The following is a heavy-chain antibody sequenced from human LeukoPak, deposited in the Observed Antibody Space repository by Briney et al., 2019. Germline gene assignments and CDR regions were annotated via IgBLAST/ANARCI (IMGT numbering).Heavy chain of an antibody. CDR2: IYTSGIT. D-gene: IGHD2-15*01. V-gene: IGHV4-4*07. Sequence: SETLSLTCTVSGGSISGYYWSWIRQPVGKGLEWIGHIYTSGITNYNPSLKSRVTMSVDTSKIQFSLMLSSVTAADTAVYYCARGGSKAAATFDYWGQGTLVTVFS. J-gene: IGHJ4*02. CDR1: GGSISGYY. CDR3: ARGGSKAAATFDY.